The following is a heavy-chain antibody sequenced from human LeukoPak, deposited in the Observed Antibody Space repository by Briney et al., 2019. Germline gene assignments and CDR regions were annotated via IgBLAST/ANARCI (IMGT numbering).Heavy chain of an antibody. CDR1: GGSISSYY. CDR3: AREGMGYCSSTSCPRAVYFDY. J-gene: IGHJ4*02. D-gene: IGHD2-2*01. CDR2: IYYSGST. Sequence: PSETLSLTCTVSGGSISSYYWSWIRQPPGKGLEWIGYIYYSGSTNYNPSLKSRVTISVDTSKNQFSLKLSSVTAADTAVYYCAREGMGYCSSTSCPRAVYFDYWGQGTLVTVSS. V-gene: IGHV4-59*01.